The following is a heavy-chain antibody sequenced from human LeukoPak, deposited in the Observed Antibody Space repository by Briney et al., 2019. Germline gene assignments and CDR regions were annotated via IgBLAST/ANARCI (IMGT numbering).Heavy chain of an antibody. V-gene: IGHV3-23*01. CDR2: ISGSGYST. CDR1: GFTFSSYA. D-gene: IGHD6-13*01. CDR3: AKATYSSSWNLYFDY. J-gene: IGHJ4*02. Sequence: AGSLRLSCAASGFTFSSYAMSWVRQAPGKGLEWVSTISGSGYSTYYADSVKGRFTISRDNSKNTLFLQMNSLRAEDTAVYYCAKATYSSSWNLYFDYWGQGTLVTVSS.